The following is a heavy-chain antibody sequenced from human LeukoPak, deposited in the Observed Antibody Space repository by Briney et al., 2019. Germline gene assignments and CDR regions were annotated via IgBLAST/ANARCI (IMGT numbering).Heavy chain of an antibody. CDR2: IYSSGST. D-gene: IGHD3-16*01. J-gene: IGHJ4*02. CDR1: GGSISSSSYY. CDR3: ARRNYGGAAFDY. Sequence: SETLSLTCTVSGGSISSSSYYWGWIRQPPGKGLEWIGSIYSSGSTYYNPSLKSRVTISVDTSKNQFSLKLSSVTAADTAVYYCARRNYGGAAFDYWGQGTLVTVSS. V-gene: IGHV4-39*01.